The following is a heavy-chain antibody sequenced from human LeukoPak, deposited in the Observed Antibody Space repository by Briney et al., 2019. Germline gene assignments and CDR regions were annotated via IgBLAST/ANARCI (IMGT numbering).Heavy chain of an antibody. CDR2: IYTSGST. J-gene: IGHJ4*02. D-gene: IGHD1-26*01. V-gene: IGHV4-61*02. CDR1: GGSISSGSYY. CDR3: ARDRGVGATFDY. Sequence: PSETLSLTCTVSGGSISSGSYYWSWIRQPAGKGLEWIGRIYTSGSTNYNPSLKSRVTISVDTSKNQFSLKLSSVTAADTAVYYCARDRGVGATFDYWGQGTLVTVSS.